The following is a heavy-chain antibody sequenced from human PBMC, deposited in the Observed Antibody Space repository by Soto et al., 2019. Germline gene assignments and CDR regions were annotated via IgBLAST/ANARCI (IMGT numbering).Heavy chain of an antibody. Sequence: ASAKLSCKTSGYTFTDSYTHWVRPAPGQGLEWMGWLNAKSVGAYFAQKFQGRVTLTRDTSIGTAYIEVNSLTSDDTAVYFCTSEYIENSGGLSGAFDIWGQGATVTVSS. CDR1: GYTFTDSY. CDR2: LNAKSVGA. D-gene: IGHD6-19*01. CDR3: TSEYIENSGGLSGAFDI. J-gene: IGHJ3*02. V-gene: IGHV1-2*02.